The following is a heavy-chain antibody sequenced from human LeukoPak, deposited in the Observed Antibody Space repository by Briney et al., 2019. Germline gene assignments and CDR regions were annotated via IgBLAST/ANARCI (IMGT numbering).Heavy chain of an antibody. V-gene: IGHV3-11*06. CDR2: ISSSSSYT. CDR3: LPLLSRPYVEDGFDI. Sequence: PGGSLRLSCPASGFTFSDYYMSWIRQAPGKGLEWVSYISSSSSYTKYADSVKGRFTISRDNARNSLYLQMNSLRAEDTAVYYCLPLLSRPYVEDGFDIWGQGTMVTVSS. J-gene: IGHJ3*02. D-gene: IGHD2/OR15-2a*01. CDR1: GFTFSDYY.